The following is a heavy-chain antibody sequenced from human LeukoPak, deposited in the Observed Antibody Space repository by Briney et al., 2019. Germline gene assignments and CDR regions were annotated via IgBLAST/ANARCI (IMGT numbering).Heavy chain of an antibody. CDR3: AKEHSWREGDVFDY. CDR2: ITSSSIYI. CDR1: GFTFSSYS. Sequence: GGSLRLSCAASGFTFSSYSMNWVRQAPGKGLEWVSSITSSSIYIYYTDSVKGRFTISRDNAKNSLYLQMNSLRAEDTAVYYCAKEHSWREGDVFDYWGQGTLVTVSS. V-gene: IGHV3-21*04. D-gene: IGHD6-13*01. J-gene: IGHJ4*02.